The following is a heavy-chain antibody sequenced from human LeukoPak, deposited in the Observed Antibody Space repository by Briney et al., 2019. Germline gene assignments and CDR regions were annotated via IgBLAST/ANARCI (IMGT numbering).Heavy chain of an antibody. J-gene: IGHJ4*02. CDR2: IFYSGGT. Sequence: SETLSLTCIVSGASLSTYYGTWIRQAPGKGLEWIGYIFYSGGTNYNSSLKSRVTLSIDTSKNQFSLELTSVTAADTAVYYCARIGAAGTRYYLDYWSQGTLVTVSS. D-gene: IGHD6-13*01. V-gene: IGHV4-59*01. CDR3: ARIGAAGTRYYLDY. CDR1: GASLSTYY.